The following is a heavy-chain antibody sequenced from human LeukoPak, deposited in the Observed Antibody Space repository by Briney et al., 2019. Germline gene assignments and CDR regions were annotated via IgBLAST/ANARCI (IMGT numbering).Heavy chain of an antibody. CDR3: ARVYSSSSGKAMDV. CDR1: GFTFSSYE. CDR2: ISSSGSAI. Sequence: PGGSLRLSCAASGFTFSSYEMNWVRQAPGKGLEWVSYISSSGSAIFYADSVRGRFTISRDKAKNSLYLQMNSLRAEDTAVYYCARVYSSSSGKAMDVWGQGTTVTVSS. D-gene: IGHD6-6*01. J-gene: IGHJ6*02. V-gene: IGHV3-48*03.